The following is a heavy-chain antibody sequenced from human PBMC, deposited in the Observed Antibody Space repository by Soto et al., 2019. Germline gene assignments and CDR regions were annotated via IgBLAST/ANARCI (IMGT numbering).Heavy chain of an antibody. CDR2: IYYSGST. CDR1: GGSISSYY. D-gene: IGHD3-22*01. Sequence: SETLSLTCTVSGGSISSYYWSWIRQPPGKGLEWIGYIYYSGSTNYNPSLKSRVTISVDTSKNQFSLKLSSVTAADTAVYYCARARDDSSGYYFDYWGQGTLVTVSS. CDR3: ARARDDSSGYYFDY. V-gene: IGHV4-59*01. J-gene: IGHJ4*02.